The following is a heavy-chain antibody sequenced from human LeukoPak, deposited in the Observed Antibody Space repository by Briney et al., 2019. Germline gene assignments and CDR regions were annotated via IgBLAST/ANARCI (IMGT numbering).Heavy chain of an antibody. CDR3: ARQGEYSTHWFDP. CDR1: GGSISRYY. CDR2: IYYSGTT. Sequence: PSETLSLTCTVSGGSISRYYWSWIRQPPGKGLEWIGYIYYSGTTNYNSSLKSRVTMSVDTSKNQFSLKLSSVTAADTAVYYCARQGEYSTHWFDPWGQGTLVTVSS. J-gene: IGHJ5*02. D-gene: IGHD6-6*01. V-gene: IGHV4-59*08.